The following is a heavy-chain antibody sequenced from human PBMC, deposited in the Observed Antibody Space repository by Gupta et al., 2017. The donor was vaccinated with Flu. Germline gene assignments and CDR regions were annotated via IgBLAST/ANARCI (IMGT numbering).Heavy chain of an antibody. D-gene: IGHD2-21*01. Sequence: QVQLVQSGTEFNMPGSSVKVSCEVSGGTFNNYPFSWVRQAPGQGTEWVAGIFLVLGTTSYQKKFTNRDPIIAGRVTITLYTELSSLCLEETSVSSSDTAYNPESIVLVHAVLWATEYGLDDWGQGTRVTVSS. CDR1: GGTFNNYP. J-gene: IGHJ6*02. CDR3: DTAYNPESIVLVHAVLWATEYGLDD. CDR2: IFLVLGTT. V-gene: IGHV1-69*06.